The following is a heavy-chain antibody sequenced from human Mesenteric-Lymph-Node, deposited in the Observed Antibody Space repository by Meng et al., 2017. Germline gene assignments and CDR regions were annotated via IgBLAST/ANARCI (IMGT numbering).Heavy chain of an antibody. J-gene: IGHJ4*02. V-gene: IGHV3-7*01. CDR2: IKQDGSER. CDR1: GFIFSNSW. Sequence: GGSLRLSCAASGFIFSNSWMTWVRQAPGKGLEWVANIKQDGSERNYVDSVTGRFTISRDNSKNSLYLQMNSLRDEDTAVYYCATTIGGGPTSYWGQGTLVTVSS. CDR3: ATTIGGGPTSY. D-gene: IGHD1-26*01.